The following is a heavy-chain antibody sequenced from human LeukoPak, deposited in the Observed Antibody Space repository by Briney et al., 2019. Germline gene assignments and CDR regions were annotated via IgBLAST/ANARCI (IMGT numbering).Heavy chain of an antibody. J-gene: IGHJ4*02. CDR3: ARALGPYSSGWYVKIGAYFDY. D-gene: IGHD6-19*01. CDR1: VYSISSGYY. V-gene: IGHV4-38-2*02. CDR2: IYHSGST. Sequence: PSETLSLTCTVSVYSISSGYYWGWIRQPPGKGLEWIGSIYHSGSTYYNPSLKSRVTISVDTSKNQFSLKLSSVTAADTAVYYCARALGPYSSGWYVKIGAYFDYWGQGTLVTVS.